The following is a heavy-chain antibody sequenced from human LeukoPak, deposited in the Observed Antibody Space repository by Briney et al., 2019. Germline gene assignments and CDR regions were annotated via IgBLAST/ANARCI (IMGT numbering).Heavy chain of an antibody. CDR2: INWDSTSI. D-gene: IGHD3-16*02. Sequence: GGSLRLSCVASGFTFDDYAMHWVRQVPGKGLEWVSGINWDSTSIGYGDSVKGRFTISRDNAKNSLYLQLNSLRAEDTAVYYCARVVIFYYTMDVWGQGTTVTVSS. CDR3: ARVVIFYYTMDV. V-gene: IGHV3-9*01. J-gene: IGHJ6*02. CDR1: GFTFDDYA.